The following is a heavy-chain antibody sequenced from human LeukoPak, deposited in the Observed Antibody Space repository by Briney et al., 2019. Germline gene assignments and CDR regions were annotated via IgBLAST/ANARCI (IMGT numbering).Heavy chain of an antibody. CDR2: TYYRSKWYN. V-gene: IGHV6-1*01. CDR1: GDSVASNSTA. D-gene: IGHD5-24*01. Sequence: SQTLSLTCVISGDSVASNSTACNWIRQSPSRGLEWLGRTYYRSKWYNDYAVSVKSRKTINPDTSKNQFSLQLNSVTPEDTAVYYCARGGQGDGYSADEAFDFWGQGTMVTVS. J-gene: IGHJ3*01. CDR3: ARGGQGDGYSADEAFDF.